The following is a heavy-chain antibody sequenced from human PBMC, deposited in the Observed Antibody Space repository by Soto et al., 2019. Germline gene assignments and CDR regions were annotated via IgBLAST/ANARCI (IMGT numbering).Heavy chain of an antibody. J-gene: IGHJ4*02. CDR1: GYTFTYYY. CDR3: AKDQGSSWYEIDY. Sequence: GASVKVSCKASGYTFTYYYMHWVRQAPGQGLEWMGIINPTGGSTSYAQKFQGRVTMTRDNSKNTLYLQMNSLRAEDTAVYYCAKDQGSSWYEIDYWGQGTLVTVSS. D-gene: IGHD6-13*01. V-gene: IGHV1-46*01. CDR2: INPTGGST.